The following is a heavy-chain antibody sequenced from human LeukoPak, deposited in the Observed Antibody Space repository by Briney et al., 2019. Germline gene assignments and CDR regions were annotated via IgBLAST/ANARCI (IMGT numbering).Heavy chain of an antibody. CDR1: GFTFSSYS. CDR2: ISSSSSYI. Sequence: GGSLRLSCAASGFTFSSYSMNWVRQAPGKGLEWVSSISSSSSYIYYADSVKGRFTISRDNAKNSLYLQMNSLRAEDTAVYYCAKSNDDGGKKYFDYWGQGTLVTVSS. CDR3: AKSNDDGGKKYFDY. V-gene: IGHV3-21*01. J-gene: IGHJ4*02. D-gene: IGHD2-15*01.